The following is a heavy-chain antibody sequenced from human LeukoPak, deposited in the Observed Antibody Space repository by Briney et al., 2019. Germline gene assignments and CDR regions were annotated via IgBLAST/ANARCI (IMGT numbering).Heavy chain of an antibody. D-gene: IGHD4-17*01. V-gene: IGHV1-2*02. Sequence: GASVKVSCKASGYTFSGHYMHWVRQPPGQGREWMGWIYPNSGGTNYAQKFQGRVTMTRDTSISTAYMELRRLKSDDTAMYYCARVVGFGDYPFDYWGQGTLVTVSS. CDR3: ARVVGFGDYPFDY. CDR1: GYTFSGHY. CDR2: IYPNSGGT. J-gene: IGHJ4*02.